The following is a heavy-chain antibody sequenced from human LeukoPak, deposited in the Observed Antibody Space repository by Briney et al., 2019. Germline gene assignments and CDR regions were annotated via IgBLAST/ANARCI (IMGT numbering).Heavy chain of an antibody. J-gene: IGHJ4*02. D-gene: IGHD4-11*01. CDR1: GFTFSTYS. CDR2: ISSGSGSI. CDR3: ARGLVPGFLDY. Sequence: GGSLRLSCAAPGFTFSTYSMNWVRQAPGKGLEWVSHISSGSGSISYADSVKGRFTISRDNAKNTLYLQMNSLRAEDTAVYYCARGLVPGFLDYWGQGTPVTVSS. V-gene: IGHV3-48*04.